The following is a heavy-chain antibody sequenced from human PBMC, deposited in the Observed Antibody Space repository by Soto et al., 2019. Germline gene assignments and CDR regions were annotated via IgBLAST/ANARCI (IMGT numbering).Heavy chain of an antibody. Sequence: ETLSLSCAASGFTFSSYWMSWVRQAPGKGLEWVANIKQDGSEKYYVDSVKGRFTISRDNAKNSLYLQMNSLRAEDTAVYYCARDQGSSGGYGVLNYYYGMDVWGQGTTVTVSS. V-gene: IGHV3-7*01. CDR1: GFTFSSYW. J-gene: IGHJ6*02. CDR3: ARDQGSSGGYGVLNYYYGMDV. D-gene: IGHD6-19*01. CDR2: IKQDGSEK.